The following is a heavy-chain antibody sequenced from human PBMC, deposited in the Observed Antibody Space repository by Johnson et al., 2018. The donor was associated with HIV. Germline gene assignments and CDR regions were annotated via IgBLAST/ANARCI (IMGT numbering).Heavy chain of an antibody. CDR1: GFTVSNKY. V-gene: IGHV3-66*01. D-gene: IGHD2-2*02. Sequence: VQLVESGGGLVQPGGSLRLSCAASGFTVSNKYMGWVRQAPGKGPEGVPVIYSGGSTYYADSVRGRFTIYRDNSKNTLYLQMNSLRAEDTAVYYCARDRVPAAIGLAYRGAFDIWGQGTMVTVSS. CDR3: ARDRVPAAIGLAYRGAFDI. CDR2: IYSGGST. J-gene: IGHJ3*02.